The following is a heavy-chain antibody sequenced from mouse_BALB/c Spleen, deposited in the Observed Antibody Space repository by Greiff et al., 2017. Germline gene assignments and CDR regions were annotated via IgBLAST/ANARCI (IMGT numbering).Heavy chain of an antibody. Sequence: EVQRVESGPGLVKPSQSLSLTCSVTGYSITSGYYWNWIRQFPGNKLEWMGYISYDGSNNYNPSLKNRISITRDTSKNQFFLKLNSVTTEDTATYYCARGVYDHDGGFAYWGQGTLVTVSA. J-gene: IGHJ3*01. D-gene: IGHD2-4*01. CDR1: GYSITSGYY. CDR2: ISYDGSN. CDR3: ARGVYDHDGGFAY. V-gene: IGHV3-6*02.